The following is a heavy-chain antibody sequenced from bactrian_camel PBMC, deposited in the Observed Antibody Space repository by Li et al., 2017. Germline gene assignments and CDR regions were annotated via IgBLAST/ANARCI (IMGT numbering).Heavy chain of an antibody. V-gene: IGHV3S1*01. D-gene: IGHD1*01. Sequence: HVQLVESGGGLVQPGGSLRVSCAASGFTFAAVWMAWVRQAPGRGLAWTSTIIADGGTTWFTDSVKGRFTSSRDNDKNTVYLQMNSLKPEDTAMYHCAVYDAYGGRCSFREDFYDYWGPGTQVTVS. CDR3: AVYDAYGGRCSFREDFYDY. CDR1: GFTFAAVW. J-gene: IGHJ4*01. CDR2: IIADGGTT.